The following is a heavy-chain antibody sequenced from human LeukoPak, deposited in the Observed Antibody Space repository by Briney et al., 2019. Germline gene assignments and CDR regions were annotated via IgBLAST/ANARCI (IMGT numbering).Heavy chain of an antibody. CDR1: GFTFSSYW. CDR2: IKQDGSEK. D-gene: IGHD2-2*01. J-gene: IGHJ4*02. V-gene: IGHV3-7*01. Sequence: GGSLRLSCAVSGFTFSSYWMSWVRQAPGRGLEWVANIKQDGSEKYYVDSVKGRFTISRDNAKNSLYLQMNSLRAEDTAVYYCAISTSFQPFDYWGQGTLVTVSS. CDR3: AISTSFQPFDY.